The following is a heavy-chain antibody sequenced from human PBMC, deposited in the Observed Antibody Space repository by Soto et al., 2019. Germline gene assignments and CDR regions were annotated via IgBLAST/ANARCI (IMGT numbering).Heavy chain of an antibody. CDR3: SSERSAQYFDF. CDR1: GGTFSSHG. J-gene: IGHJ4*02. Sequence: QVQLVQSGTVVQRRGSSVKVSCQASGGTFSSHGMAWVRQAPGQGLEWMGGSIPTFGTATYATKFQGIVTITADKSTNTAYMELSSLRSEDTAVYYCSSERSAQYFDFWGQGTLITVSS. D-gene: IGHD1-26*01. V-gene: IGHV1-69*06. CDR2: SIPTFGTA.